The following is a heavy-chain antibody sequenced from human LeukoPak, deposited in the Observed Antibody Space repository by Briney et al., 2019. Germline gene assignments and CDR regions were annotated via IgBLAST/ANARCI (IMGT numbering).Heavy chain of an antibody. CDR2: IIPIFGTA. CDR1: GGTFSSYA. V-gene: IGHV1-69*06. J-gene: IGHJ4*02. CDR3: ASTIAVVPGYFAY. Sequence: SVKVSCKASGGTFSSYAISWVRQAPGKGLEWMGGIIPIFGTANYAQKFQGRVTITADKSTSTAYMELSSLRSEDTAVYYCASTIAVVPGYFAYWGQGTLVTVSS. D-gene: IGHD6-19*01.